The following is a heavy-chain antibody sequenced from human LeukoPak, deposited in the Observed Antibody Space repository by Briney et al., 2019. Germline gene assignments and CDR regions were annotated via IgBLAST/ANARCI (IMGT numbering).Heavy chain of an antibody. CDR1: GFTFSSYS. CDR3: AKGYYGSGTPYYGMDV. Sequence: GGSLRLSCAASGFTFSSYSMNWVRQAPGKGLEWVSYISSSSSTIYYADSVKGRFTISRDNAKNSLYLQMNSLRAEDTAVYYCAKGYYGSGTPYYGMDVWGQGTTVTVSS. V-gene: IGHV3-48*04. D-gene: IGHD3-10*01. J-gene: IGHJ6*02. CDR2: ISSSSSTI.